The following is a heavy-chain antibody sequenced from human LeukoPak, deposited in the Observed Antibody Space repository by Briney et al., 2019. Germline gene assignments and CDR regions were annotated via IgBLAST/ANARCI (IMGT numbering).Heavy chain of an antibody. V-gene: IGHV3-23*01. J-gene: IGHJ4*02. CDR3: TKVRSGSSSWALRVFDY. CDR1: GFTFSSEA. D-gene: IGHD6-13*01. CDR2: M. Sequence: GGSLRLSCAVSGFTFSSEAMGWVRQLPGGGLEWVSTMKGRFTISRDNSKSTLYLQMNSLRVEDTAVYYCTKVRSGSSSWALRVFDYWGQGALVTVSS.